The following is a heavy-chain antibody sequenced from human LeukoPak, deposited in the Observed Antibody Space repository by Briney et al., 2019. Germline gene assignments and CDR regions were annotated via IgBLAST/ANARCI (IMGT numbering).Heavy chain of an antibody. J-gene: IGHJ4*02. CDR2: ISSDGSTT. Sequence: GGSLRLSCATSGFTFSTSWMHWVRQAPGKGLVWVSLISSDGSTTTYADSVKGRFAISRDNAKNTLYLQMNSLRVEDTAVYYCARRGYSGYDRWGQGTLVTVSS. D-gene: IGHD5-12*01. CDR3: ARRGYSGYDR. V-gene: IGHV3-74*01. CDR1: GFTFSTSW.